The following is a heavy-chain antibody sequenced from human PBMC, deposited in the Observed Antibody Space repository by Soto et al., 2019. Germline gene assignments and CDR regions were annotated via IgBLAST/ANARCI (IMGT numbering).Heavy chain of an antibody. V-gene: IGHV3-30-3*01. J-gene: IGHJ4*02. D-gene: IGHD3-22*01. CDR3: ARDLRYYDSSAYYDY. Sequence: PGGSLRLSCAAPGFTFSIYSIHWVRQAPGKGLEWVAVISYDGSNKNYADSVKGRFTISRDISKNTLYLQMNSLRAEDTAVYYCARDLRYYDSSAYYDYWGQGTLVTVSS. CDR1: GFTFSIYS. CDR2: ISYDGSNK.